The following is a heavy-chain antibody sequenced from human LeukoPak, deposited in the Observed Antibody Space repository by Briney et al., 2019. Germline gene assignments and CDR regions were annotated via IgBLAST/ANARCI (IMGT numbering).Heavy chain of an antibody. V-gene: IGHV1-2*02. CDR3: ARGAPDY. Sequence: ASVKVSCKASGYSFTGYYMNWVRQAPGQGLEWMGWINPDSGGTNYIQKFQGRVTMTRDTSISTAYMELSSLISDDTAVYYCARGAPDYWGQGTLVTVSS. J-gene: IGHJ4*02. CDR1: GYSFTGYY. CDR2: INPDSGGT.